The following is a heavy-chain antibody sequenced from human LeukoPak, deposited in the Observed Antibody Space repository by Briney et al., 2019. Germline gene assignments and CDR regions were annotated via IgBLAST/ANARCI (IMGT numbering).Heavy chain of an antibody. J-gene: IGHJ4*02. CDR3: AKANGGSSYGYWDY. CDR1: GFTFSSFA. D-gene: IGHD5-18*01. Sequence: GGSLRLSWAASGFTFSSFAMSWVRQAPGEGLEWVSSSSVGGTATYYADSVRGRFTISRDNSKNTLYLQMNSLRTEDTAVYFCAKANGGSSYGYWDYLGQGALVTVSS. CDR2: SSVGGTAT. V-gene: IGHV3-23*01.